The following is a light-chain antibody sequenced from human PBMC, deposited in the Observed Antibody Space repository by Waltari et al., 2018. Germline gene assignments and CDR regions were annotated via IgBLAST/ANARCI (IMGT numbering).Light chain of an antibody. CDR2: EDT. Sequence: QSALTQPASVSASPGQSMTISCTGTSSDVGNYILVSWYQQHPGKAPKFMIYEDTKRPSGVSNRFSGSKSGNTASLTISGLQAEDEADYFCSSYAGSSTLVFGGGTKLTVL. CDR1: SSDVGNYIL. V-gene: IGLV2-23*01. J-gene: IGLJ3*02. CDR3: SSYAGSSTLV.